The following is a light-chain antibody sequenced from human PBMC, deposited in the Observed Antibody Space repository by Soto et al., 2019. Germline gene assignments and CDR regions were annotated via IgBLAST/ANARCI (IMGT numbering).Light chain of an antibody. CDR3: CSYAGINTFYV. V-gene: IGLV2-23*02. CDR1: SSDVGTNNL. J-gene: IGLJ1*01. Sequence: QTGLTQPSSVSGSPGQSITISCTPASSDVGTNNLVSWYQHHPGKSPQLIIRYVNNRPSGVSARFSGSKSGNTASLTIAGLQAEDEVDYYCCSYAGINTFYVFGSGTKVIGL. CDR2: YVN.